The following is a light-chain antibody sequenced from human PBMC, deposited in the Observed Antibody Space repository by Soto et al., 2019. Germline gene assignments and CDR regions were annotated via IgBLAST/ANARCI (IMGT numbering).Light chain of an antibody. Sequence: DIQMTQFPSPLSASLGDRFTITCRASQSISSYLNWYQQKPGKAPKLLIYKASSLESGVPSRFSGSESGTEFTLTISSLQPDDFATYYCQQYHSYWTFGQGTKVDIK. CDR3: QQYHSYWT. J-gene: IGKJ1*01. CDR2: KAS. CDR1: QSISSY. V-gene: IGKV1-5*03.